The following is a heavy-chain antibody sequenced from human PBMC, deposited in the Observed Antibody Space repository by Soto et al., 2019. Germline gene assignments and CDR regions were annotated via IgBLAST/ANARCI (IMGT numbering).Heavy chain of an antibody. V-gene: IGHV3-9*01. D-gene: IGHD6-19*01. J-gene: IGHJ4*02. CDR1: GFTFHYYA. CDR3: AKDPRGSSGFRFDY. CDR2: LSGNSGSI. Sequence: EVQLVESGGGLVQPGGSLRLSCAASGFTFHYYAMHWVRQAPGKGLEWVSGLSGNSGSITYADSVKGRFTISRDNAKNSLYLQMNSLRAEDTALYYCAKDPRGSSGFRFDYRGQGILVTVSS.